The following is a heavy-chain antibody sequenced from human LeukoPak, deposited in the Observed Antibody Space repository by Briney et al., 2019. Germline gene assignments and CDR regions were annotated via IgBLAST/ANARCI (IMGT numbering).Heavy chain of an antibody. CDR1: GFTFNIYA. D-gene: IGHD7-27*01. V-gene: IGHV3-23*01. J-gene: IGHJ4*01. CDR2: ISDSGGST. CDR3: AKINWGSRYFDY. Sequence: GGSLRLSCAPSGFTFNIYAKTWVRQAPGKGLEWVSLISDSGGSTYYADSVKGRFTISRDNPKNTLYLQMNSLRAEDTAVYYCAKINWGSRYFDYWGQGSLVGVSS.